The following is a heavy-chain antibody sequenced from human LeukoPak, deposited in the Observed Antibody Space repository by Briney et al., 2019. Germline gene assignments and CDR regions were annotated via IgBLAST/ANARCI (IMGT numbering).Heavy chain of an antibody. CDR1: GGSISSSSYY. J-gene: IGHJ1*01. D-gene: IGHD6-13*01. CDR3: ARTLPSSSPLTEYFQH. Sequence: SETLSLTCTVSGGSISSSSYYWGWIRQPPGKGLEWIGSIYYSGSTYYNPSLKSRVTISVDTSKNQFSLKLSSVTAADTAVYYCARTLPSSSPLTEYFQHWGQGTLVTVSS. V-gene: IGHV4-39*07. CDR2: IYYSGST.